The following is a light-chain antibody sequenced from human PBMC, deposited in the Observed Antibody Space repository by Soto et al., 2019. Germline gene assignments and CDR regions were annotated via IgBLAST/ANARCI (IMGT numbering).Light chain of an antibody. CDR1: SSDAGGYNY. CDR3: SSYAGSNV. V-gene: IGLV2-8*01. Sequence: QSVLTQPPSASGSPGQSVTISCTGTSSDAGGYNYVSWYQQHPGKAPKLMIYEVSKRPSGVPDRFSGSKSGNTASLTVSGLQAEDEADYYCSSYAGSNVFGTGTKVTVL. CDR2: EVS. J-gene: IGLJ1*01.